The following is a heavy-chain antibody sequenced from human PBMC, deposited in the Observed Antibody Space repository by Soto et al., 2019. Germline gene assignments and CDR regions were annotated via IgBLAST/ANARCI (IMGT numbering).Heavy chain of an antibody. CDR1: GFTFGDYA. J-gene: IGHJ4*02. CDR2: IRSKAYGGTT. V-gene: IGHV3-49*03. CDR3: TRDWGPDYGDYLYY. D-gene: IGHD4-17*01. Sequence: GGSLRLSCTASGFTFGDYAMSWFRQAPGKGLEWVGFIRSKAYGGTTEYAASVKGRFTISRDDSKSIAYLQMNSLKTEDTAVYYCTRDWGPDYGDYLYYWGQGTLVTVSS.